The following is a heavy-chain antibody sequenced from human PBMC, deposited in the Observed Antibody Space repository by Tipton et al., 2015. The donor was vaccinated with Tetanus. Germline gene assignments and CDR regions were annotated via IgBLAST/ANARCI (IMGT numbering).Heavy chain of an antibody. J-gene: IGHJ3*02. CDR3: ASHYGSGSDDAFDI. V-gene: IGHV4-4*07. D-gene: IGHD3-10*01. Sequence: TLSLTCTVSGGSISSYYWSWTRQPAGKGLEWIGRIYTSGSTNYNPSLKSRVTMSVDTSKNQFSLKLSSVTAADTAVYYCASHYGSGSDDAFDIWGQGTMVTVSS. CDR2: IYTSGST. CDR1: GGSISSYY.